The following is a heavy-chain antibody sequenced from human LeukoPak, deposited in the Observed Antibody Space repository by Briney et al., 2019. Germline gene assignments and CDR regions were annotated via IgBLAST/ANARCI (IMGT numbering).Heavy chain of an antibody. J-gene: IGHJ5*02. CDR2: INHSGST. Sequence: PSETLSLTCAVYGGSFSGYYWSWIRQPPGKGLEWIGEINHSGSTNYNPSLKSRVTISVDTSKNQFSLKLSSVTAADTAVYYCARGGAGYDFWSGYYTDWFDPWGQGTLVTVSS. CDR1: GGSFSGYY. CDR3: ARGGAGYDFWSGYYTDWFDP. D-gene: IGHD3-3*01. V-gene: IGHV4-34*01.